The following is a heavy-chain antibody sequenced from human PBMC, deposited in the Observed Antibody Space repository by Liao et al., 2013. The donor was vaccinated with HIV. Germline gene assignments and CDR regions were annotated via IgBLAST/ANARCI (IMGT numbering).Heavy chain of an antibody. D-gene: IGHD3-3*01. CDR2: IYTSGST. J-gene: IGHJ4*02. Sequence: QLQLQESGPGLVKPSETLSLTCTVSGGSISSSSYYWGWIRQPAGKGLEWIGRIYTSGSTNYNPSLKSRVTMSVDTSKNQFSLKLSSVTAADTAVYYCARGILGFWSGYHWNPYYFDYWGQGTLVTVSS. V-gene: IGHV4-61*02. CDR1: GGSISSSSYY. CDR3: ARGILGFWSGYHWNPYYFDY.